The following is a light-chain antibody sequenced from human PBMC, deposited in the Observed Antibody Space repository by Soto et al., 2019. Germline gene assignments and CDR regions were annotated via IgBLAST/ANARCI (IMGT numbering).Light chain of an antibody. J-gene: IGKJ2*01. CDR1: QSVGSN. CDR3: QQYNNWPPYT. CDR2: GAS. Sequence: EIVMTQSPATLSVSPGERATLSCRASQSVGSNLVWYQQKPGQAPRVLIYGASTRATGIPARFSGSGSGTEFTLTISSLQSEDFAVYYCQQYNNWPPYTFGQGTKLEIK. V-gene: IGKV3-15*01.